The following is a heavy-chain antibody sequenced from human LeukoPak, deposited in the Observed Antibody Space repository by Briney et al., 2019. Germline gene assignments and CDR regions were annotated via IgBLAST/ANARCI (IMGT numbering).Heavy chain of an antibody. CDR3: AREGRIDTYYDSSGYFDY. CDR1: GYTFTGYY. V-gene: IGHV1-2*02. CDR2: INPNSGGT. J-gene: IGHJ4*02. Sequence: ASVEVSCKASGYTFTGYYMHWVRQAPGQGLEWMGWINPNSGGTNYAQKLQGRVTMTTDTSTSTAYMELRSLRSDDTAVYYCAREGRIDTYYDSSGYFDYWGQGTLVTVSS. D-gene: IGHD3-22*01.